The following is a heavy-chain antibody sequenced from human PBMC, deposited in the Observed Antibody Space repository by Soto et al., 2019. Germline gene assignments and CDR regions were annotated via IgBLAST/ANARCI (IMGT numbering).Heavy chain of an antibody. Sequence: ASVKVSCKASGYTFTTYGIDWVRQAPGQGLEWMGWISGYSGNTNYAQKLQGRVTMTSDTSTNTAYMELRSLRSDDTAVYYCAREYGNYGPRDYWGQGTLVTVSS. CDR1: GYTFTTYG. CDR2: ISGYSGNT. D-gene: IGHD4-17*01. V-gene: IGHV1-18*01. J-gene: IGHJ4*02. CDR3: AREYGNYGPRDY.